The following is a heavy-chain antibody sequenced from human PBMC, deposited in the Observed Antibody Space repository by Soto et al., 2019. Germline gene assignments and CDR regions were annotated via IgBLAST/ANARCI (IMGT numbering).Heavy chain of an antibody. J-gene: IGHJ3*02. CDR1: GFTFTSSA. CDR2: IVVGSGNT. V-gene: IGHV1-58*01. CDR3: AASPDSSSWYKLGAFDI. D-gene: IGHD6-13*01. Sequence: ASVKVSCKASGFTFTSSAVQWVRQARGQRLEWIGWIVVGSGNTNYAQKFQERVTITRDMSTSTAYMELSSLRSEDTAVYYCAASPDSSSWYKLGAFDIWGQGTMVTVSS.